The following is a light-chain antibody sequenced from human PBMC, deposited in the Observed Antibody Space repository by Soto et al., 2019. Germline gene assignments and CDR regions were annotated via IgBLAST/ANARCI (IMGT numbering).Light chain of an antibody. Sequence: AIRMTQSPSSLSASTGDRVTITYRASQGISSYLAWYQQKPGKAPKLLIYAASTLQSGVPSRFSGSGSGTDFTLTISCLQSEDFATYYCQQYYSYPPTFGPGTKVDIK. CDR3: QQYYSYPPT. CDR2: AAS. CDR1: QGISSY. V-gene: IGKV1-8*01. J-gene: IGKJ3*01.